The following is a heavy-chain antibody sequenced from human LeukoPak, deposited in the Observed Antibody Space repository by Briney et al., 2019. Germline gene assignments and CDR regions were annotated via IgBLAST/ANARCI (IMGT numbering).Heavy chain of an antibody. Sequence: KTGGSLRLSCAASGFTFSSYSMNWVRQAPGKGLEWVGRIKSRTDGGTTDYAAPVKGRFTISRDDSKNTLYLHLNSLKTEDAAVYYCARYCSTTSCYRPPWGQGTLVTVSS. V-gene: IGHV3-15*01. J-gene: IGHJ5*02. CDR2: IKSRTDGGTT. CDR3: ARYCSTTSCYRPP. D-gene: IGHD2-2*02. CDR1: GFTFSSYS.